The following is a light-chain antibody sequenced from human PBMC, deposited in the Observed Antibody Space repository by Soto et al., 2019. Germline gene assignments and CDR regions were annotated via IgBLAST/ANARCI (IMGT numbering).Light chain of an antibody. CDR2: DGY. J-gene: IGKJ1*01. CDR1: QSTSSR. CDR3: QQYNSYSVA. Sequence: DIQMTQSPSTLSASVGDTVTITCRASQSTSSRLAWYQQKPGKAPKLLIYDGYSLESGVPSRFSGSGSGTEFTLTISSLQPDDFASYYCQQYNSYSVAFGQGTKVAIK. V-gene: IGKV1-5*01.